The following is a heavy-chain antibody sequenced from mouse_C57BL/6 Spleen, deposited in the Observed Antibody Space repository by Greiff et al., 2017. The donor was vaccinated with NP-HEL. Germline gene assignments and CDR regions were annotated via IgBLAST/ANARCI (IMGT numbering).Heavy chain of an antibody. J-gene: IGHJ2*01. V-gene: IGHV5-4*01. CDR1: GFTFSSYA. CDR3: ARDGRSYYFDY. CDR2: ISDGGSYT. Sequence: DVMLVESGGGLVKPGGSLKLSCAASGFTFSSYAMSWVRQTPEKRLEWVATISDGGSYTYYPDNVKGRFTISRDNAKNNLYLQMSHLKSEDTAMYYCARDGRSYYFDYWGQGTTLTVSS. D-gene: IGHD1-1*01.